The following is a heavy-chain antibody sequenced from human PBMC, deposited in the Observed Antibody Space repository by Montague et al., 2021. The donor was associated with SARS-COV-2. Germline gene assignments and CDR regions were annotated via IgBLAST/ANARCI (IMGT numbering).Heavy chain of an antibody. CDR3: ATDAWATGTGFFDN. Sequence: SETLSLTCAVYGGSFSGYYWSWIRQPAGRTLEWIGRIYTTGSTSYNPSLKSRVTISVDTSKNQFSLKLSSVTAADTAVYYCATDAWATGTGFFDNWGPGTLATVSS. CDR1: GGSFSGYY. J-gene: IGHJ4*02. D-gene: IGHD1-1*01. CDR2: IYTTGST. V-gene: IGHV4-4*07.